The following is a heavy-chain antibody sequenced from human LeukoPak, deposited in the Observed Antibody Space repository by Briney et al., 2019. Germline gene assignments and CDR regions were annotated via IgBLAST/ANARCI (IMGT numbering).Heavy chain of an antibody. CDR1: GYSFSNYW. CDR3: ARAYSSSWYTRAEYFQH. CDR2: IYPSDSDT. V-gene: IGHV5-51*01. D-gene: IGHD6-13*01. Sequence: GESLKISCKASGYSFSNYWIGWVRQMPGKGLGGMGIIYPSDSDTRYSPSFQGQVTISADKSISTAYLQWSSLKASDTAMYYCARAYSSSWYTRAEYFQHWGQGTLVTVSS. J-gene: IGHJ1*01.